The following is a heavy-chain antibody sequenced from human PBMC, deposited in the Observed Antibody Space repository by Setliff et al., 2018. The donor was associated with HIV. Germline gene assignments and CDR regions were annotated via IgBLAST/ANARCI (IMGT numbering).Heavy chain of an antibody. V-gene: IGHV4-39*07. CDR1: GGSISSSSYY. D-gene: IGHD1-26*01. CDR2: IYHSGST. J-gene: IGHJ1*01. CDR3: ARQSSGRPEYFQH. Sequence: SETLSLTCTVSGGSISSSSYYRGWIRQPPGKGLEWIGSIYHSGSTYYNPSLKSRVTISVDTTENQFSLKVSSVTAADTAVYYCARQSSGRPEYFQHWGQGTLVTVSS.